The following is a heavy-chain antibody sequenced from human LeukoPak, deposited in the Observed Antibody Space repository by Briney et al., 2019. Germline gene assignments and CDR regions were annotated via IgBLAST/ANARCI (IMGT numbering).Heavy chain of an antibody. J-gene: IGHJ4*02. D-gene: IGHD3-22*01. Sequence: GGSLRLSCAASGFTFSSYAMSWVRQSPGKGLEWVSAISGSGGNTYSADSVKGRCTISRDNSLQTLFLHMNSLRAKDTAVYYCARGMSATSGYLELEYWGQGALVTVST. CDR2: ISGSGGNT. V-gene: IGHV3-23*01. CDR1: GFTFSSYA. CDR3: ARGMSATSGYLELEY.